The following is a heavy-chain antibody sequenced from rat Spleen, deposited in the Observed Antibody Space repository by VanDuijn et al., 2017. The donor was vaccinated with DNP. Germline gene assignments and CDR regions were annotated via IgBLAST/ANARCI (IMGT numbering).Heavy chain of an antibody. Sequence: EVQLVESGGGLVQPGRSLKLSCAASGFTFSDYGMAWVRQTPTKGLVWVASISTAGGSTYYRDSVKGRFTISRDNAKSTLYLQMNSLRSEDTATYYCARHGTTEGPNWFAYWGQGTLVTVSS. CDR3: ARHGTTEGPNWFAY. CDR1: GFTFSDYG. CDR2: ISTAGGST. V-gene: IGHV5S23*01. D-gene: IGHD1-11*01. J-gene: IGHJ3*01.